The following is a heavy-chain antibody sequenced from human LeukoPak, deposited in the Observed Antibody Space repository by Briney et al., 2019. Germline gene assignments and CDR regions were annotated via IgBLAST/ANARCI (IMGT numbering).Heavy chain of an antibody. Sequence: GGSLRLSCTGSGFTFGDYAMTRVRQAPGKGLEWVGFIRSQIYGGTPEYAASVKGRFTISRDDSEGVLYLQMNSLKTEDTAVYYCTSDQTPYSWGQGTLVTVSS. CDR2: IRSQIYGGTP. J-gene: IGHJ4*02. CDR3: TSDQTPYS. V-gene: IGHV3-49*04. CDR1: GFTFGDYA.